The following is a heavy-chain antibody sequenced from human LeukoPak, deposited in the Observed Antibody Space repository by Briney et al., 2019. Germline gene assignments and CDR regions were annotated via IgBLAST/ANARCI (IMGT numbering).Heavy chain of an antibody. V-gene: IGHV4-4*07. CDR3: ARWGRGWDQQLPPDY. J-gene: IGHJ4*02. CDR1: GGSISSYY. CDR2: IYTSGST. D-gene: IGHD6-19*01. Sequence: SETLSLTCTVSGGSISSYYWSWIRQPAGKGLEWIGRIYTSGSTNYNPSLKSRVTMSVDTSKNQFSLKLSSVTAADTAVYYCARWGRGWDQQLPPDYWGQGTLVTVSS.